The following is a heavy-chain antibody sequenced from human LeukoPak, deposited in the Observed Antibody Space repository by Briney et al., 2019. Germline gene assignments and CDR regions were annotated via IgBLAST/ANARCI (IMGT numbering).Heavy chain of an antibody. V-gene: IGHV3-21*01. CDR2: ISSISSYK. CDR3: ARTYYHGSTAYSHDAFDL. Sequence: GGSLRLSCSASGFPFSLCSMNWVRQAPGKGLEWVSSISSISSYKYYADSLQGRFTISRDNAKSSVYLQMNSLRAEDTAVYYCARTYYHGSTAYSHDAFDLWGQGTKVTVSS. D-gene: IGHD3-22*01. CDR1: GFPFSLCS. J-gene: IGHJ3*01.